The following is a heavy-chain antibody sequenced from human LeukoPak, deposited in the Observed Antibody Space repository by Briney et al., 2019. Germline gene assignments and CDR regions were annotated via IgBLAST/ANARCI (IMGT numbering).Heavy chain of an antibody. Sequence: PSETLSLTCTVSGGSISSSSYYWGWIRQPPGKGLEWIGSIYYSGSTYYNPSLKSRVTISVDTSKNQFSLKLSSVTAADTAVYYCARGSGNRVKHWFDPWGQGTLVTVSS. CDR1: GGSISSSSYY. D-gene: IGHD1-14*01. J-gene: IGHJ5*02. CDR2: IYYSGST. V-gene: IGHV4-39*01. CDR3: ARGSGNRVKHWFDP.